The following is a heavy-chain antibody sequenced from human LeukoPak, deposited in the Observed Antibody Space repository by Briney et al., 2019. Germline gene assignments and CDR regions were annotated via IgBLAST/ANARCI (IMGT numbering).Heavy chain of an antibody. Sequence: GGSLRLSCSASGFTFSSYARTWVRQAPGKGLEWVSTISGRGDLEFYTESVKGRFTISRDHSKYTVHLQMDSLRAEDTAIYYCAREGDFWSGYPIDHYYYMDVWGKGTTVTVTS. D-gene: IGHD3-3*01. CDR3: AREGDFWSGYPIDHYYYMDV. V-gene: IGHV3-23*01. CDR1: GFTFSSYA. CDR2: ISGRGDLE. J-gene: IGHJ6*03.